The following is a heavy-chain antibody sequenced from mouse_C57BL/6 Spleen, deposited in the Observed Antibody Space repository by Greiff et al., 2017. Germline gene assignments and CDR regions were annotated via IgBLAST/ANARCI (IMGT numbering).Heavy chain of an antibody. CDR2: INPSSGYT. CDR1: GYTFTSYT. J-gene: IGHJ1*03. D-gene: IGHD2-10*01. Sequence: VKLQESGAELARPGASVKMSCKASGYTFTSYTMHWVKQRPGQGLEWIGYINPSSGYTKYNQKFKDKATLTADKSSSTAYMQLSSLTSEDSAVYYCATYSYWYFDVWGTGTTVTVSS. V-gene: IGHV1-4*01. CDR3: ATYSYWYFDV.